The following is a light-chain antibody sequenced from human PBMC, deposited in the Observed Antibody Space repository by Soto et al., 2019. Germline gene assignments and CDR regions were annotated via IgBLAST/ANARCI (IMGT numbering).Light chain of an antibody. CDR1: SSNIGTTND. CDR2: DIN. J-gene: IGLJ3*02. Sequence: QSVLTQPPSVSGAPGQRVTISCTGSSSNIGTTNDVHWYQQVPGTAPKLLIYDINNRPSGVPDRFSGSKSGTSASLAITGLQDEDEDFYYCQSYDILMSWVFGGGTQLTVL. CDR3: QSYDILMSWV. V-gene: IGLV1-40*01.